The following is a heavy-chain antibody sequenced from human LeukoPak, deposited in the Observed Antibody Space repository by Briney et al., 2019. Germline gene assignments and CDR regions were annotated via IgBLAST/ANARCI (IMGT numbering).Heavy chain of an antibody. CDR1: GASISDHY. CDR2: VYFSGNT. D-gene: IGHD4-17*01. CDR3: AKVNKDYGDYMAPDY. V-gene: IGHV4-59*11. J-gene: IGHJ4*02. Sequence: SETLSLTCIVSGASISDHYWSWIRQTPGKGLEWIGYVYFSGNTRYNPSLNRRVTISFDRPKNRVSLKLTSVTAADTAVYYCAKVNKDYGDYMAPDYWGQGTQVIVSS.